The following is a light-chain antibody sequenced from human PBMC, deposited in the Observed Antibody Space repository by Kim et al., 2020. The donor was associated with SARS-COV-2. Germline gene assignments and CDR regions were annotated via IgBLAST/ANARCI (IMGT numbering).Light chain of an antibody. CDR2: DVT. CDR1: SSDVGGYEY. V-gene: IGLV2-11*03. Sequence: GQSVTIFCTGTSSDVGGYEYVSWYQQHPGKVPKLMIYDVTRRPSGVPDRFSGSKSGNTASLTISGLQADDEADYYCCSYAGSYTALFGGGTQLTVL. J-gene: IGLJ2*01. CDR3: CSYAGSYTAL.